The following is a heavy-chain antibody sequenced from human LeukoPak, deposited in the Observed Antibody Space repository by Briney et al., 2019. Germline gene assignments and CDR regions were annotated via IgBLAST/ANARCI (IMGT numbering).Heavy chain of an antibody. D-gene: IGHD1-14*01. CDR3: ARVDRKAYFDY. Sequence: SETLSLTCSVSGGSISSHYWSWVRQPPGKGLEYLGYIFYTGTTYYNPSLKSRVTILVDTSKNQFSLKLSAVTAADTSVYYCARVDRKAYFDYWGQGTLVTVSS. CDR2: IFYTGTT. V-gene: IGHV4-59*11. CDR1: GGSISSHY. J-gene: IGHJ4*02.